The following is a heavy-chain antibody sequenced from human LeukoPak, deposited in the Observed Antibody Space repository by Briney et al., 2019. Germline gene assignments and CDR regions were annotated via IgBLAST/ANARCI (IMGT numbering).Heavy chain of an antibody. CDR2: MNPNSGNT. CDR1: GYTFTSYD. Sequence: ASVKVSCKASGYTFTSYDINWVRQATRQGLEWMGWMNPNSGNTGYAQKFQGRVTMTRNTSISTAYMELSSLRSEDTAVYYCARSKAMVRGVKYNWFDPWGQGTLVTVSS. V-gene: IGHV1-8*01. CDR3: ARSKAMVRGVKYNWFDP. J-gene: IGHJ5*02. D-gene: IGHD3-10*01.